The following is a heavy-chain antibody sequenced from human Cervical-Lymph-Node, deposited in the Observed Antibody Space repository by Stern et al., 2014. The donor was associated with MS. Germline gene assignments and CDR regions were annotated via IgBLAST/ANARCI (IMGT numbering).Heavy chain of an antibody. V-gene: IGHV2-5*06. Sequence: QVTLKEAGPTLVKPTQTLTLTCSFSGFSLNSSEVAVAWIRQPPGKALEWLASSFGDDDDLFRPSLQSRLSFTKDTSKNQVVLKMTNMDPVDTGTYFCAHNNIALRSGAFDFWGQGTVVTVSS. CDR3: AHNNIALRSGAFDF. J-gene: IGHJ3*01. CDR1: GFSLNSSEVA. CDR2: SFGDDDD. D-gene: IGHD6-13*01.